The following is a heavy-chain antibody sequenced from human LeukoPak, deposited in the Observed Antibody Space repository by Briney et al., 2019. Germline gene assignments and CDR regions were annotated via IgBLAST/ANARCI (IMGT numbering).Heavy chain of an antibody. J-gene: IGHJ5*02. D-gene: IGHD1-14*01. Sequence: PGGSLRLSCAASGFTFSNYAMRWVRQAPGEGLEWVSTISIGGGSTYYADSVKGRFTASRDNSKNTLYLQMNSLRAEDTAVYFCAKDSRAEPRGNCFDPWGQGTLVTVSS. CDR1: GFTFSNYA. CDR3: AKDSRAEPRGNCFDP. CDR2: ISIGGGST. V-gene: IGHV3-23*01.